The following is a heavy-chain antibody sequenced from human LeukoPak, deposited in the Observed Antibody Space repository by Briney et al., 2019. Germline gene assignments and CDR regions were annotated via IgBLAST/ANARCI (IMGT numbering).Heavy chain of an antibody. J-gene: IGHJ4*02. CDR1: GGTFISYA. CDR2: IIPIFGTA. CDR3: ARDLIGLYSSGG. Sequence: SVNDSCKASGGTFISYAISWVRQAPGQGLEWMGGIIPIFGTANYAQKFQGRVTITADESTSTAYMELSSLRSEDTAVYYCARDLIGLYSSGGWGQGTLVTVSS. D-gene: IGHD6-19*01. V-gene: IGHV1-69*13.